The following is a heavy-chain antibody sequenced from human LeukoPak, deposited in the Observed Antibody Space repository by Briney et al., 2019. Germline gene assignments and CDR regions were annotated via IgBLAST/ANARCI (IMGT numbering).Heavy chain of an antibody. Sequence: SVTLSLTCTVSGVSISSSYYWGWIRQPPGKGLEWIGSISYSGSTYYNPSLKSRVTISVDTSKNQFSLKLSSVTAADTAVYYCARLLGDDYWGQGTLVTVSS. CDR1: GVSISSSYY. CDR2: ISYSGST. D-gene: IGHD3-16*01. CDR3: ARLLGDDY. J-gene: IGHJ4*02. V-gene: IGHV4-39*01.